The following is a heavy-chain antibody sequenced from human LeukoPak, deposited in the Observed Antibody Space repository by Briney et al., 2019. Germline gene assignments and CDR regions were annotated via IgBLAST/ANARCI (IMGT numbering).Heavy chain of an antibody. CDR2: ISGSGGST. Sequence: GGSLRLSCAASGFTVDSNYLSWVRQAPGKGLEWVSAISGSGGSTYYADSVKGRFTISRDNSKNTLYLQMNSLRAEDTAVYYCAKEVYYSQGSNWFDPWGQGTLVTVSS. J-gene: IGHJ5*02. CDR3: AKEVYYSQGSNWFDP. D-gene: IGHD3-22*01. V-gene: IGHV3-23*01. CDR1: GFTVDSNY.